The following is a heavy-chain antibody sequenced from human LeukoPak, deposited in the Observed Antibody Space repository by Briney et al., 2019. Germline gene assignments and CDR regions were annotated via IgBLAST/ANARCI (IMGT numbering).Heavy chain of an antibody. V-gene: IGHV4-59*01. CDR2: NYYSGST. CDR1: GGSISSYY. J-gene: IGHJ5*02. Sequence: SETLSLTCTVSGGSISSYYWSWIRQPPGKGLEWIGYNYYSGSTNYNPSLKSRVTISVDTSKNQFSLKLSSVTAADTAVYYCARGPNWFDPWGQGTLVTVSS. CDR3: ARGPNWFDP.